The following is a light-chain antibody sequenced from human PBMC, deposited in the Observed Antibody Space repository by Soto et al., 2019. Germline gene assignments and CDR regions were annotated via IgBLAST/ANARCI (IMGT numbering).Light chain of an antibody. J-gene: IGLJ2*01. CDR1: NSNIGNNY. CDR2: DTN. CDR3: GTWDSSLSAVV. Sequence: QSVLTQPPSVSAAPGQKVTNSCSGSNSNIGNNYVSWYQQVPGTAPKLLIYDTNNRPSGIPDRFSGSKSGTSATLDITGLQTGDEADYYCGTWDSSLSAVVFGGGTKLTVL. V-gene: IGLV1-51*01.